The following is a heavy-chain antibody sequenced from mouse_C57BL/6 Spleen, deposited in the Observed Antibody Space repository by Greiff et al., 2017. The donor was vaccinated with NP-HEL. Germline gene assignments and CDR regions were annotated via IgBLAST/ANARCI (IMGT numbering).Heavy chain of an antibody. V-gene: IGHV1-81*01. CDR1: GYTFTSYG. D-gene: IGHD1-1*01. J-gene: IGHJ2*01. CDR2: IYPRSGNT. Sequence: QVQLQQSGAELARPGASVKLSCKASGYTFTSYGISWVKQRTGQGLEWIGEIYPRSGNTYYNEKFKGKATLTADQSSGTAYMELRSLLSEVSAVYFGARDGYGSGYGYWGQGTTLTVSS. CDR3: ARDGYGSGYGY.